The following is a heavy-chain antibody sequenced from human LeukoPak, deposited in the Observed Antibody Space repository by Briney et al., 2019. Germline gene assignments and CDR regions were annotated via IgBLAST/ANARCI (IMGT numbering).Heavy chain of an antibody. CDR2: IYYSGNT. V-gene: IGHV4-59*01. CDR3: ARGHGVHMDV. Sequence: SETLSLTCTVSGDSISSYYWSWIRQPPGKGLEWIGYIYYSGNTNYNPSLKSRVTISVDTSKNQCSLKLSSVTAADTAVYYCARGHGVHMDVWGQGTTVTVSS. CDR1: GDSISSYY. J-gene: IGHJ6*02. D-gene: IGHD3-10*01.